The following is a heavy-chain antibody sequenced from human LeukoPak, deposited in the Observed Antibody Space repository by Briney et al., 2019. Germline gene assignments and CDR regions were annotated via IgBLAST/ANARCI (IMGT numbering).Heavy chain of an antibody. V-gene: IGHV3-21*01. CDR1: GFTFSSYS. D-gene: IGHD2-15*01. CDR2: ISSSSSYI. J-gene: IGHJ4*02. CDR3: ASDVVVVVAATMGGDSPGY. Sequence: GGSLRLSCAASGFTFSSYSMNWVRQAPGKGLEWVSSISSSSSYIYYADSVKGRFTISRDNAMNSLYLQMNSLRAEDTAVYYCASDVVVVVAATMGGDSPGYWGQGTLVTVSS.